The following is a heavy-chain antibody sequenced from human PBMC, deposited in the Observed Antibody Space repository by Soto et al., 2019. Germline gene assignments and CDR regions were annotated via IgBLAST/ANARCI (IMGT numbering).Heavy chain of an antibody. D-gene: IGHD3-16*01. Sequence: GGSLRLSCAASGFSFSSFAMTWVRQAPGKGLEWVSAIGVRGFSTYYTDAVKDRFTISRDNSKHMLCLQMNSLTAEDAAIYYCAKGDYADFLWFGAWGPGTQVTVSS. J-gene: IGHJ5*02. CDR3: AKGDYADFLWFGA. CDR2: IGVRGFST. V-gene: IGHV3-23*01. CDR1: GFSFSSFA.